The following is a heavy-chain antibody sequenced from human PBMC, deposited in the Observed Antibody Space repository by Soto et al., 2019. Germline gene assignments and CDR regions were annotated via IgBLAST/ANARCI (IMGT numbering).Heavy chain of an antibody. CDR2: ISGSGGST. V-gene: IGHV3-23*01. J-gene: IGHJ4*02. CDR3: AKYQDYGGSY. Sequence: GGSLRLSCAASGFTFSSYAMSWVRQAPGKGLEWVSAISGSGGSTYYADSVKGRFTISRDNSKNTRYLQMNSLRAEAAAVCYCAKYQDYGGSYWGQGTLVTVSS. D-gene: IGHD4-17*01. CDR1: GFTFSSYA.